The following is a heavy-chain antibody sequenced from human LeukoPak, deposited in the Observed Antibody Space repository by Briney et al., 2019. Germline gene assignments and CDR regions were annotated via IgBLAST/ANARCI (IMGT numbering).Heavy chain of an antibody. Sequence: SETLSLTCTVSGGSISSGSYYWSWIRQPAGKGLEGIGRIYTSGSTNYNPSLKSRVTISVDTSKNQFSLKLSSVTAADTAVYYCARDSGSTKPFDYWGQGTLVTVPS. CDR3: ARDSGSTKPFDY. J-gene: IGHJ4*02. CDR2: IYTSGST. CDR1: GGSISSGSYY. V-gene: IGHV4-61*02. D-gene: IGHD3-10*01.